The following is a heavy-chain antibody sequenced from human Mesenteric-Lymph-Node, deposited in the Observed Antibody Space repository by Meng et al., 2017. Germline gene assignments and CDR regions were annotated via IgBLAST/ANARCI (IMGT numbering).Heavy chain of an antibody. V-gene: IGHV3-53*05. CDR2: IYGGGST. D-gene: IGHD4-17*01. J-gene: IGHJ4*02. Sequence: GESLKISCAASGFTFSTYAMSWVRQAPGKGLEWVSVIYGGGSTYYADSVKGRFTISRDNSKNTLYLQMNSLRAEDTAVYYCARATVTPFTDYWGQGTLVTVSS. CDR3: ARATVTPFTDY. CDR1: GFTFSTYA.